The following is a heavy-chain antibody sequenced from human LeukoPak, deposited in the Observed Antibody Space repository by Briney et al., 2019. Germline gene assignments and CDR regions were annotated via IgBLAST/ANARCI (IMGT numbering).Heavy chain of an antibody. Sequence: SETLSLTCTVSGGSISSYYWSWIRQPPGKGLEWIGYIYYSGSTNYNPSLKSRVTISVDTSKNQFSLKLSSVTAADMAVYYCARARLKWELLSWGQGTLVTVSS. CDR1: GGSISSYY. CDR3: ARARLKWELLS. J-gene: IGHJ5*02. V-gene: IGHV4-59*01. CDR2: IYYSGST. D-gene: IGHD1-26*01.